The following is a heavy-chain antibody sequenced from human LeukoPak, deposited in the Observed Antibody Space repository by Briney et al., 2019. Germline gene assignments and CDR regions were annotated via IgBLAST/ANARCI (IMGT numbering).Heavy chain of an antibody. D-gene: IGHD1-26*01. CDR3: ATEKDLLLDS. V-gene: IGHV1-24*01. J-gene: IGHJ5*01. Sequence: GASVKVSCKVSGYSLSELSTHWVRQAPGQGLEWMGGFDPGDDETIYAQKFQGRVTMTEDTPTDTAYLELSSLRSEDTAVYFCATEKDLLLDSWGQGTPVTVSS. CDR2: FDPGDDET. CDR1: GYSLSELS.